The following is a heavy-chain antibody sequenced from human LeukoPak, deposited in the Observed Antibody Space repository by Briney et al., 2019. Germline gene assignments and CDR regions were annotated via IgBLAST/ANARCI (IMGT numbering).Heavy chain of an antibody. Sequence: GASVKVSCKASGGTFISYAISWVRQAPGQGLEWMGGIIPIFGTPNYAQKFQGRVTITADESTSTAYMELSSLRSEDTAVYYCARSLQRGYSYGYGYFDYWGQGTLVTVSS. V-gene: IGHV1-69*13. D-gene: IGHD5-18*01. CDR1: GGTFISYA. J-gene: IGHJ4*02. CDR2: IIPIFGTP. CDR3: ARSLQRGYSYGYGYFDY.